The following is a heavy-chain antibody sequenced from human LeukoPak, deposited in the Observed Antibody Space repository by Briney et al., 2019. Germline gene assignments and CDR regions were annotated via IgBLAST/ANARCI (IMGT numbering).Heavy chain of an antibody. CDR3: ARGYSSSWYEGPFDY. Sequence: GGSLRLSRAASGFTFSSYSMNWVRQAPGKGLEWVSSISSSSSYIYYADSVKGRFTISRDNAKNSLYLQMNSLRAEDTAVYYCARGYSSSWYEGPFDYWGQGTLVTVSS. V-gene: IGHV3-21*01. CDR1: GFTFSSYS. J-gene: IGHJ4*02. D-gene: IGHD6-13*01. CDR2: ISSSSSYI.